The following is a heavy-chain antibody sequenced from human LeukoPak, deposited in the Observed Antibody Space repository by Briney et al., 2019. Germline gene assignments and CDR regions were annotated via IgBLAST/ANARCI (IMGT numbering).Heavy chain of an antibody. CDR2: ISGIDSNT. CDR1: GFTFTRNP. Sequence: GGSLTLSCVISGFTFTRNPMNWVRQTPGKRLEWVSAISGIDSNTYYSDSVRGRFTTSRDISKNTLYLHMNSLEVEDTAVYYCARGRFYFDYWGQGSLVTAS. D-gene: IGHD3-3*01. J-gene: IGHJ4*02. V-gene: IGHV3-23*01. CDR3: ARGRFYFDY.